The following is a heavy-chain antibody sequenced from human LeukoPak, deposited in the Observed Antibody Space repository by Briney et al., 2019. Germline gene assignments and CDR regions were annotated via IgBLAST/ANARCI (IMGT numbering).Heavy chain of an antibody. J-gene: IGHJ4*02. D-gene: IGHD1-1*01. V-gene: IGHV5-51*01. CDR2: IYPGDSDT. CDR3: ARQGNNWYSFNY. CDR1: GFSFTFTKNW. Sequence: GESLKISCKASGFSFTFTKNWIGWVRQVPGKGLEWMGIIYPGDSDTRYSPSFQGQVTISADKSISTAYLQWSSLKASDTAMYYCARQGNNWYSFNYWGQGTLVTVSS.